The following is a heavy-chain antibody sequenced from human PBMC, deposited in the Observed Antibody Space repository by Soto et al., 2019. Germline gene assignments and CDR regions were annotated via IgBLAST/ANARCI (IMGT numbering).Heavy chain of an antibody. CDR3: ARVITGTISGFDY. V-gene: IGHV1-69*13. D-gene: IGHD1-20*01. CDR2: IIPIFGTA. Sequence: ASVKVFCKASGGTFSSYAISWVRQAPGQGLEWMGGIIPIFGTANYAQKFQGRVTITADESTSTAYMELSSLRSEDTAVYYCARVITGTISGFDYWGQGTLVTVSS. CDR1: GGTFSSYA. J-gene: IGHJ4*02.